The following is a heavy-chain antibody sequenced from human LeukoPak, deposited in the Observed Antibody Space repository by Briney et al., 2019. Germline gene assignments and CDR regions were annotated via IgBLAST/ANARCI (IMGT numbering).Heavy chain of an antibody. Sequence: GGSLRLSCAASGFTFRSYAMHWVRQAQGKGLEGVALISYDGSNKYYADSVKGRFTISRDNSKNTLFLQMNSLRADDTAVYYCARPFLAGGYYMDVWGKGTTVSVSS. D-gene: IGHD2/OR15-2a*01. J-gene: IGHJ6*03. CDR3: ARPFLAGGYYMDV. CDR1: GFTFRSYA. V-gene: IGHV3-30*04. CDR2: ISYDGSNK.